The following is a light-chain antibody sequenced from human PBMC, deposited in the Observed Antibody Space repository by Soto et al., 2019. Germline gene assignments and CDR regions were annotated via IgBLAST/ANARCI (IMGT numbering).Light chain of an antibody. CDR1: QSLLHSNGFNY. CDR2: LGS. CDR3: MQTLRTWT. J-gene: IGKJ1*01. Sequence: EIVVTQSPLSLAVTPGEPASISCRSSQSLLHSNGFNYLDWYLQKPGQSPQLLIYLGSSRASGVPDRFSGSVSGTDFTLKISRVEAEDVGVYYCMQTLRTWTFGQGTKVDIK. V-gene: IGKV2-28*01.